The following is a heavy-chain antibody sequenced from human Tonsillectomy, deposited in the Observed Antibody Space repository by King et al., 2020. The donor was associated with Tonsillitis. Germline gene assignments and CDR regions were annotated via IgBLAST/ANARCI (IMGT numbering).Heavy chain of an antibody. J-gene: IGHJ3*02. CDR2: INNSGST. Sequence: VQLQQWGAGLLKPSETLSLTCAVYVGSFSGYYWSWIRQPPRKGLEWIAEINNSGSTNYNPSLKSRVTISVGPSKNQFSLKLNSMTAADTAVYYCASDPRGSRRNTFDIWGLGTMVTVSS. D-gene: IGHD5-12*01. CDR1: VGSFSGYY. V-gene: IGHV4-34*01. CDR3: ASDPRGSRRNTFDI.